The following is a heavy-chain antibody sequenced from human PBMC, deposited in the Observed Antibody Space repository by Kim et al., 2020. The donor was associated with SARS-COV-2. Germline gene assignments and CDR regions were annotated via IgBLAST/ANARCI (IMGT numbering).Heavy chain of an antibody. CDR3: MPVVEVVVTSPF. Sequence: GGSLRLSCTASGFTFSDTYMSWVRQAPGKGLEWVGRIKSRADGGTTECAAPVKDRFTISRDDSTNTMYLQMNSLRIEDTAVYYCMPVVEVVVTSPFRGQGTLVTVSS. D-gene: IGHD2-15*01. J-gene: IGHJ4*02. CDR1: GFTFSDTY. V-gene: IGHV3-15*01. CDR2: IKSRADGGTT.